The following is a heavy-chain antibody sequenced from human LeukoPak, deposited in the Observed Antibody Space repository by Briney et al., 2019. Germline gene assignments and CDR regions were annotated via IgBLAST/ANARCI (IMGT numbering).Heavy chain of an antibody. J-gene: IGHJ6*03. V-gene: IGHV3-11*04. Sequence: GGSLRLSCEASGFTFSDPYMSWIRQAPGKGLESLSYISGSGTAINYADSVSGRFTISRDNSKNTLYLQMISLRAEDTAVYYCAKVVDDSLTGYTKGYYYYYMDVWGKGTTVTISS. D-gene: IGHD3-9*01. CDR2: ISGSGTAI. CDR3: AKVVDDSLTGYTKGYYYYYMDV. CDR1: GFTFSDPY.